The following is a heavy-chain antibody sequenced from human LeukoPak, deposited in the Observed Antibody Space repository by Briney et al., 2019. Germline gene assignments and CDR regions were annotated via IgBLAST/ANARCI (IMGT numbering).Heavy chain of an antibody. CDR3: ARGQVPAARGYNWFDP. Sequence: SETLSLTCAVYGGSFSDYYWSWFRQPPGKGLEWIGEINHSGSTSYNPSLKSRVTISVDTSKKQFSLRLTSMIAADTALYYCARGQVPAARGYNWFDPWGQGTLVTVSS. CDR2: INHSGST. V-gene: IGHV4-34*01. J-gene: IGHJ5*02. D-gene: IGHD2-2*01. CDR1: GGSFSDYY.